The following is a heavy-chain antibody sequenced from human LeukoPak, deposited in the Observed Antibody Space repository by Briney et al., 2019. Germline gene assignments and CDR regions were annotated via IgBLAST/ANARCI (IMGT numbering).Heavy chain of an antibody. CDR1: GGSISSYY. CDR3: ARDFRGGAGYDLDAFDI. J-gene: IGHJ3*02. D-gene: IGHD3-10*01. Sequence: SETLSLTCTVSGGSISSYYWSWIRQPAGKGLEWIGRIYTGGSTNYNPSLKSRVTMSVDTSKNQFSLKLSSVTAADTAVYYCARDFRGGAGYDLDAFDIWGQGTMVTVSS. CDR2: IYTGGST. V-gene: IGHV4-4*07.